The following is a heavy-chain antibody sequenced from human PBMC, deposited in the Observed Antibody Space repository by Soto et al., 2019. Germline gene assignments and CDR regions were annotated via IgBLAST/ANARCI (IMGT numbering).Heavy chain of an antibody. V-gene: IGHV3-33*01. CDR1: GFTFSSYG. CDR2: IWYDGSNK. CDR3: ARVYSSGSVSHPSFDP. Sequence: GGSLRLSCAASGFTFSSYGMHWVRQAPGKGLEWVAVIWYDGSNKYYADSVKGRFTISRDNSKNTLYLQMNSLRAEDTAVYYCARVYSSGSVSHPSFDPWGQGTLVTAPQ. J-gene: IGHJ5*02. D-gene: IGHD3-10*01.